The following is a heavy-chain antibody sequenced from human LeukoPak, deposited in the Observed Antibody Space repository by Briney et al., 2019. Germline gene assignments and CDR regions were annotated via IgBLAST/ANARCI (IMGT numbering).Heavy chain of an antibody. V-gene: IGHV4-39*02. CDR2: IYYSGST. CDR3: AREMGVVTAHGIDV. CDR1: GGSISSISSNNYH. D-gene: IGHD4-23*01. Sequence: PSETLSLTCIVSGGSISSISSNNYHWGWIRQPPGKGLEWIGSIYYSGSTYYNPSLKSRVTISVDTSKNQFSLKLSSVTAADTALYYCAREMGVVTAHGIDVWGQGATVTVSS. J-gene: IGHJ6*02.